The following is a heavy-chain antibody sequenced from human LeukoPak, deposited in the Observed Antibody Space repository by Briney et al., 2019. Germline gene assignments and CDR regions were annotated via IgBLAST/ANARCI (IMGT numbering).Heavy chain of an antibody. CDR3: ARWGGQVPAAPFHY. J-gene: IGHJ4*02. CDR2: INPNSGGT. CDR1: GYTFTGYY. Sequence: ASVKDSCKASGYTFTGYYMHWVRQAPGQGLEWMGWINPNSGGTNYAQKFQGRVTMTRDTSISTAYMELSRLRSDDTAVYYCARWGGQVPAAPFHYWGQGTLVTVSS. V-gene: IGHV1-2*02. D-gene: IGHD2-2*01.